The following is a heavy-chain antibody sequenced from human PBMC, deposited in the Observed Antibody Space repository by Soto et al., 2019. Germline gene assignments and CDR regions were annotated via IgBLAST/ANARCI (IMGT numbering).Heavy chain of an antibody. V-gene: IGHV4-39*01. D-gene: IGHD6-13*01. CDR2: IYYSGST. J-gene: IGHJ4*02. CDR3: ARRGGAAAAIWGY. Sequence: SETLSLTCTVSGGSISGYYWVWIRQPPGKGLEWIGSIYYSGSTYYNPSLKSRVTISVDTSKNQFSLKLSSVTAADTAVYYCARRGGAAAAIWGYWGQGTLVTVSS. CDR1: GGSISGYY.